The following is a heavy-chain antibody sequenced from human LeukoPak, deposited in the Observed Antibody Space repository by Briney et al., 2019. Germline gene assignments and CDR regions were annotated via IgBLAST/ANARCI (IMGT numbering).Heavy chain of an antibody. V-gene: IGHV3-30*18. D-gene: IGHD2-15*01. Sequence: PGTSLRLSCAASGFTFSSYGMHWVRQAPGKGLEWVALISYDGSNKYYAESVKGRFIISRDNSKNTLYLQMNSPRPEDTAVYYCAKDQGIVVLVAATPDYWGQGTLVTVSS. J-gene: IGHJ4*02. CDR2: ISYDGSNK. CDR1: GFTFSSYG. CDR3: AKDQGIVVLVAATPDY.